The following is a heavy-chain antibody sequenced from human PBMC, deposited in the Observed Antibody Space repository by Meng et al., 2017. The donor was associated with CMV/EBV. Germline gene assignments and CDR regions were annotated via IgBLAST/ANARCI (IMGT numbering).Heavy chain of an antibody. CDR2: ISGSGGST. V-gene: IGHV3-23*01. J-gene: IGHJ3*02. CDR3: AKLGSRYCSSTSCYPRNDAFDI. CDR1: GFTFSSYS. Sequence: GESLKISCAASGFTFSSYSMNWVRQAPGKGLEWVSAISGSGGSTYYADSVKGRFTISRDNSKNTLYLQMNSLRAEDTAVYYCAKLGSRYCSSTSCYPRNDAFDIWGQGTMVTVSS. D-gene: IGHD2-2*01.